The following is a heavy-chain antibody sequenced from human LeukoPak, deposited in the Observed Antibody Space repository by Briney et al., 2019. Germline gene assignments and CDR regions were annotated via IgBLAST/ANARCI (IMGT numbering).Heavy chain of an antibody. D-gene: IGHD3-10*02. Sequence: GGSLRLSCAASGFTFSSYGVHWVRQAPGKGLEWVTFILYDGGNKYHADSVKGRFTISRDNSKNILYLEMNSLRAEDTAVYYCAELGITMIGGVWGKGTTVTISS. CDR1: GFTFSSYG. V-gene: IGHV3-30*02. J-gene: IGHJ6*04. CDR3: AELGITMIGGV. CDR2: ILYDGGNK.